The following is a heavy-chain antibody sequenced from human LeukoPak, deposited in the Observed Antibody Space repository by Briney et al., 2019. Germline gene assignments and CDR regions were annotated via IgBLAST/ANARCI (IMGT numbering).Heavy chain of an antibody. CDR3: ARDSPRDYFDS. V-gene: IGHV4-61*02. CDR1: GGSISSGRYY. CDR2: IYTSGST. J-gene: IGHJ4*02. Sequence: SQTLSLTCTVSGGSISSGRYYWTWIRQPAGQGLEWIGRIYTSGSTNYNPSLGSRVTISLDTSKNQFSLTLSSLTAADTAVYYCARDSPRDYFDSWGQGTLVTVSS.